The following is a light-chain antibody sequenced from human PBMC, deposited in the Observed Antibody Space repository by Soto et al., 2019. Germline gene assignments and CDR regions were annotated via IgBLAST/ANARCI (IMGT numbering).Light chain of an antibody. CDR2: DDS. V-gene: IGLV1-40*01. Sequence: QPVLTQPPSVSGAPGQRVTISCTGSSSNIGAGFDVHWYQQLPGTAPKLLIYDDSNRPSGVPDRFSGSKSGTSASLAITGLQAEDEADYYCQSYDSSPSGYVFGTGTKLTVL. CDR3: QSYDSSPSGYV. CDR1: SSNIGAGFD. J-gene: IGLJ1*01.